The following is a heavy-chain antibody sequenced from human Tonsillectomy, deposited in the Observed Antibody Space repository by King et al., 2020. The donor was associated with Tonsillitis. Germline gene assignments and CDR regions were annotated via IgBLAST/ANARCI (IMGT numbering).Heavy chain of an antibody. Sequence: VQLVESGGGLIQRGGSLRLSCAASRITFSSYAMNWVRQAPGKGLEWVSGISGSGGSTYYADSVEGRFAISRDNSKNTLYLQMNSLRAEDTAVYYCAKDRDFWSPHGMDVWGQGTTVTVSS. J-gene: IGHJ6*02. D-gene: IGHD3-3*01. CDR1: RITFSSYA. V-gene: IGHV3-23*04. CDR3: AKDRDFWSPHGMDV. CDR2: ISGSGGST.